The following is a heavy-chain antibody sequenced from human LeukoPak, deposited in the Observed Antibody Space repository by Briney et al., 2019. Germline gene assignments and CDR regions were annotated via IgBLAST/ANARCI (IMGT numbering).Heavy chain of an antibody. CDR3: ARRIRTVGSSGPNWFDP. J-gene: IGHJ5*02. Sequence: RASVKVSCKASGYTFTVYYMHWVRQAPGQGREWMGWINPNSGGTNYAQKFQGRVTMTRDTSISTAYMELSRLRSDDTAVYYCARRIRTVGSSGPNWFDPWGQGTLVTVSS. V-gene: IGHV1-2*02. D-gene: IGHD3-22*01. CDR2: INPNSGGT. CDR1: GYTFTVYY.